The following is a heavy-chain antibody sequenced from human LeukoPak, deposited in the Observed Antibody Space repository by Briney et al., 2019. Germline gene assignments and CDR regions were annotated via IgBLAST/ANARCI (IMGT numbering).Heavy chain of an antibody. CDR3: AREKVRQSGMDV. D-gene: IGHD2-2*01. V-gene: IGHV1-2*06. Sequence: ASVKVSCKASGYTFTGYNMHWVRQAPGQGLEWMGRINPNSGGTNYAQKFQGRVTMTRDTSTSTAYMELSRLRSDDTAVYYCAREKVRQSGMDVWGQGTTVTVSS. J-gene: IGHJ6*02. CDR1: GYTFTGYN. CDR2: INPNSGGT.